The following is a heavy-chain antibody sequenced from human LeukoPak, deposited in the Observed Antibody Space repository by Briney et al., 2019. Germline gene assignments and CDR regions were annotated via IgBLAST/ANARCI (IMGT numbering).Heavy chain of an antibody. CDR3: ARGPYQARGYFDY. V-gene: IGHV3-53*01. D-gene: IGHD2-2*01. J-gene: IGHJ4*02. CDR1: GFTVSSYY. CDR2: IYSGGST. Sequence: GGSLRLSCAASGFTVSSYYMSWVRQAPGKGLEWVSVIYSGGSTYYADSVKGRFTISRDNSKNTLYLQMNSLRAEDTAVYYCARGPYQARGYFDYWGQGTLVTVSS.